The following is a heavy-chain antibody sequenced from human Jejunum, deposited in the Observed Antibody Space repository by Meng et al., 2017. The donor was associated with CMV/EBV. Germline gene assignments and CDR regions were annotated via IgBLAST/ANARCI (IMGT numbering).Heavy chain of an antibody. D-gene: IGHD6-19*01. CDR1: GFSFSTYG. CDR2: IRHDGSGE. V-gene: IGHV3-30*02. J-gene: IGHJ4*02. Sequence: ASGFSFSTYGMHWVRHAPGKGLEWVAFIRHDGSGESYTDSVRGRFTISRDKAKNTLFLQMNSLRSEDTAVYYCGKDSHSSGWYVDSWGQGTQVTVSS. CDR3: GKDSHSSGWYVDS.